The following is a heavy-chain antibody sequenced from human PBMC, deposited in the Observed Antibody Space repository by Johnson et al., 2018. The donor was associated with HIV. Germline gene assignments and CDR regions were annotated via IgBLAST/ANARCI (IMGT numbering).Heavy chain of an antibody. CDR2: ISSSGSTI. CDR1: GFTFSDYY. J-gene: IGHJ3*02. CDR3: AKDIRLVSAYYDILSGTSFDAFDI. V-gene: IGHV3-11*04. D-gene: IGHD3-9*01. Sequence: QVQLVESGGGLVKPGGSLRLSCAASGFTFSDYYMSWIRQAPGKGLKWVSYISSSGSTIYYADSVKGRFTISRDNAKNSLYLQMNSLRVEDTAVYYCAKDIRLVSAYYDILSGTSFDAFDIWGQGTMVTVSS.